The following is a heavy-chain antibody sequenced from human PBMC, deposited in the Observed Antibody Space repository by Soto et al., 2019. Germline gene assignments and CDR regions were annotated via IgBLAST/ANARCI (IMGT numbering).Heavy chain of an antibody. CDR1: GFTFSSYG. J-gene: IGHJ4*02. D-gene: IGHD6-13*01. CDR3: AKGVAGGTIANYFDY. Sequence: QVQLVESGGGVVQPGRSLRLSCAASGFTFSSYGMHWVRQAPGKGLEWVAVISSDGSNKYYADSVKGRFTISRDNSKNTLYLKMNSLRSEDTAVYYCAKGVAGGTIANYFDYWGEGTLVTGSS. V-gene: IGHV3-30*18. CDR2: ISSDGSNK.